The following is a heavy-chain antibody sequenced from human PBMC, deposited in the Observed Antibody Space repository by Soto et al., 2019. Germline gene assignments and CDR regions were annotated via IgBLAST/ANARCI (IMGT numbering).Heavy chain of an antibody. J-gene: IGHJ1*01. CDR3: AKEDNYYDSSGYYSEYFHH. Sequence: GGSLRLSCAASGFTFSSYAMTWVRQAPGKGLEWVSIISGSGGTTYYADSVKGRFTISRDNSKNTLYLQMNSLRADDTAVYYCAKEDNYYDSSGYYSEYFHHWGQGTLVTVSS. V-gene: IGHV3-23*01. D-gene: IGHD3-22*01. CDR2: ISGSGGTT. CDR1: GFTFSSYA.